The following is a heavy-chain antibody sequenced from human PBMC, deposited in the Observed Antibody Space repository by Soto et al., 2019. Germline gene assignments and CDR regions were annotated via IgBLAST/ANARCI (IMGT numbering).Heavy chain of an antibody. CDR1: GFTFSSYE. CDR2: ISDSGGTI. V-gene: IGHV3-48*03. CDR3: ARDLLHYDFWGGYSAYFYYGMDV. D-gene: IGHD3-3*01. Sequence: XGSLRLSCSASGFTFSSYEMNWVRQAPGKGLEWVSYISDSGGTIYYADSVKGRFTVSRDDAQNSVYLQMDSLRAEDTAVYYCARDLLHYDFWGGYSAYFYYGMDVWGPGTTVTVSS. J-gene: IGHJ6*02.